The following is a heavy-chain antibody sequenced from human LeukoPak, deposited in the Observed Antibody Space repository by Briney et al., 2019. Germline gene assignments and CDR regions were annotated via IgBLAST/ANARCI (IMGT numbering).Heavy chain of an antibody. V-gene: IGHV4-31*03. Sequence: SETLSLTCTVSGGSISSGGYYWSWIRQHPGKGLEWIGYIYYSGSAYYNPSLKSRVTISVDTSENQFSLKLSSVTAADTAVYYCARDQHDFWSGYYNNYYFDYWGQGTLVTVSS. J-gene: IGHJ4*02. CDR2: IYYSGSA. CDR1: GGSISSGGYY. CDR3: ARDQHDFWSGYYNNYYFDY. D-gene: IGHD3-3*01.